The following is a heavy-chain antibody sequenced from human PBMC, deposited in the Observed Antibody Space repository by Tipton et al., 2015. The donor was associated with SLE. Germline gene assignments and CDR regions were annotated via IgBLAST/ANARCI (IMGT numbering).Heavy chain of an antibody. CDR1: GGSISSHY. D-gene: IGHD3-3*01. Sequence: TLSLTCTVSGGSISSHYWSWIRQPPGKGLEWIGYIYYSGSTNYNPSLKSRVTISVDTSKNQFSLKLSSVTAADTAVYYCARRDGDFWSGYSTGNAYGGQGRLVTVSS. CDR3: ARRDGDFWSGYSTGNAY. V-gene: IGHV4-59*11. CDR2: IYYSGST. J-gene: IGHJ4*02.